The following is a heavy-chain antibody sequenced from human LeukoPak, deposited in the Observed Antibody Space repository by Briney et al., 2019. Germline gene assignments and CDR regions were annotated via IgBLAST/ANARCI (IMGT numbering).Heavy chain of an antibody. CDR1: GFTFSSYD. CDR3: ARARDNWFDP. CDR2: IYYSGST. Sequence: GSLRLSCAASGFTFSSYDMNWIRQPPGKGLEWIGYIYYSGSTNYNPSLKSRVTISVDTSKNQFSLKLSSVTAADTAVYYCARARDNWFDPWGQGTLVTVSS. J-gene: IGHJ5*02. V-gene: IGHV4-59*01.